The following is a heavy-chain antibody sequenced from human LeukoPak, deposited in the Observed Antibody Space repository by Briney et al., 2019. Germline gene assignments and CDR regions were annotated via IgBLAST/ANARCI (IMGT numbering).Heavy chain of an antibody. D-gene: IGHD3-3*01. V-gene: IGHV1-46*01. CDR1: GYTFTSYY. Sequence: ASVKVSCKASGYTFTSYYMHWVRQAPGQGLEWMGIINPSGGSTSYAQKFQGRITMTRDTSTSTVYMELSSLRSEDTAVYYCARGPSGQFLEWLLPFDYWGQGTLVTVSS. CDR3: ARGPSGQFLEWLLPFDY. CDR2: INPSGGST. J-gene: IGHJ4*02.